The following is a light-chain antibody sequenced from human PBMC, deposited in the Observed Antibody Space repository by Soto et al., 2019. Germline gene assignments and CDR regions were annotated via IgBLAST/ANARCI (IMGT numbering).Light chain of an antibody. Sequence: IQMTQSPSTLSASVGDRVTITCRASQSISIWLAWYQQKPGKAPKLLIHKASSLESEVPSRFSGSGSGTEFTLTINSLQADDSATYYCQQYNSDSTFGQGTKVEIK. CDR2: KAS. V-gene: IGKV1-5*03. CDR1: QSISIW. J-gene: IGKJ1*01. CDR3: QQYNSDST.